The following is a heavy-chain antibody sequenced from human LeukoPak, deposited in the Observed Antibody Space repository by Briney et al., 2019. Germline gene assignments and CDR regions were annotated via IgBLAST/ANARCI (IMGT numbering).Heavy chain of an antibody. CDR2: IYSGGST. CDR1: EFSVGSNY. D-gene: IGHD3-22*01. CDR3: ARDPGPVYYGSGSFAT. J-gene: IGHJ5*02. Sequence: GGSLRLSCAASEFSVGSNYMTWVRQAPGKGLEWVSLIYSGGSTYYADSVKGRFTISRDNSKNTLYLQINSLRAGDTAVYYVARDPGPVYYGSGSFATWGQGTLVT. V-gene: IGHV3-66*01.